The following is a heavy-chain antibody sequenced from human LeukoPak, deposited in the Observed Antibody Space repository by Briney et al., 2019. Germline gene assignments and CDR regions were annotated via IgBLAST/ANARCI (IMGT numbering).Heavy chain of an antibody. Sequence: SETLSLTCTVSGGSISGYFWSWIRQPPGKELEWIGYIYHSGSTNYNPSLESRLTISVDTSKNHFSLKLNSVTAADTAVYYCARGLESYNWSPQFLWGQGSLVTVSS. CDR3: ARGLESYNWSPQFL. J-gene: IGHJ4*02. D-gene: IGHD1-1*01. CDR2: IYHSGST. V-gene: IGHV4-59*01. CDR1: GGSISGYF.